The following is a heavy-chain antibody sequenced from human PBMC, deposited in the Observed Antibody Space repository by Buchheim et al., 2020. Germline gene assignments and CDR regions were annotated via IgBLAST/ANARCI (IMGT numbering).Heavy chain of an antibody. CDR3: AKDGRYSGYDTNPTVDY. J-gene: IGHJ4*02. CDR2: ISGSGGST. V-gene: IGHV3-23*01. Sequence: EVQLLESGGGLVQPGGSLRLSCAASGFTFSSYAMSWVRQAPGKGLEWVSAISGSGGSTYYADSVKGRFPISRDSPKHTLYLQMNSLRAEDTAVYYCAKDGRYSGYDTNPTVDYWGQGTL. CDR1: GFTFSSYA. D-gene: IGHD5-12*01.